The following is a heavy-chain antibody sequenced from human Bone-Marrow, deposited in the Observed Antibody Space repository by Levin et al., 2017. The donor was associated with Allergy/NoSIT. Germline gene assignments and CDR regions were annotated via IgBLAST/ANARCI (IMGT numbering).Heavy chain of an antibody. J-gene: IGHJ3*02. CDR1: GFTFSSYE. Sequence: GESLKISCAASGFTFSSYEMNWVRQAPGKGLEWVSYISSSGSTIYYADSVKGRFTISRDNAKDSLYLQMNRLRAEDTAGYYCAGGAVAGTENDDFDIWGQGTMVTVSS. D-gene: IGHD6-19*01. CDR2: ISSSGSTI. CDR3: AGGAVAGTENDDFDI. V-gene: IGHV3-48*03.